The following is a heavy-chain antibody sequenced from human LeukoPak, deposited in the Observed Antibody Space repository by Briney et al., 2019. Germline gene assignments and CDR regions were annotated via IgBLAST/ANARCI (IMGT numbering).Heavy chain of an antibody. Sequence: ASVKVSCTGSGYTFTGYNMHWVRQAPGQGLERMGRINPNTGDTNSAQNFQGRVTITRDTSISTAYMELSRLRSDDTAVYYCASLYYDSSGYTKDFDYWGQGTLVTVSS. V-gene: IGHV1-2*02. J-gene: IGHJ4*02. CDR2: INPNTGDT. CDR1: GYTFTGYN. CDR3: ASLYYDSSGYTKDFDY. D-gene: IGHD3-22*01.